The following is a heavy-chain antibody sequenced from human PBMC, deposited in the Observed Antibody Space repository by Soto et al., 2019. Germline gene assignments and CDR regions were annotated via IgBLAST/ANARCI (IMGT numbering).Heavy chain of an antibody. CDR3: ARSRADYGDDYYYYGMDV. Sequence: LSLTCTVSGGSISSYYWSWIRQPPGKGLEWIGYIYYSGSTNYNPSLKSRVTISVDTSKNQFSLKLSSVTAADTAVYYCARSRADYGDDYYYYGMDVWGQGTTVTVSS. J-gene: IGHJ6*02. D-gene: IGHD4-17*01. CDR2: IYYSGST. CDR1: GGSISSYY. V-gene: IGHV4-59*01.